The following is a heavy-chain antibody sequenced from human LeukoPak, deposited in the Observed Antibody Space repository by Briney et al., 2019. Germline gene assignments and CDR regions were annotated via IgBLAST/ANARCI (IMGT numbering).Heavy chain of an antibody. CDR3: AKSCSGGSCYYDY. CDR2: IYSDNT. V-gene: IGHV3-66*03. D-gene: IGHD2-15*01. CDR1: GFTVSSNS. Sequence: GGSLRLSCTVSGFTVSSNSMSWVRQAPGKGLEWVSFIYSDNTHYSDSVKGRFTISRDNSKNTLYLQMNSLRAEDTAVYYCAKSCSGGSCYYDYWGQGTLVTVSS. J-gene: IGHJ4*02.